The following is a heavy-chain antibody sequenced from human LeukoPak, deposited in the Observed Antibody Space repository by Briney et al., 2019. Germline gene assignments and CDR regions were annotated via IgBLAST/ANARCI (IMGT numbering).Heavy chain of an antibody. CDR3: ARRRVDNDFWSGYYYYGMDV. V-gene: IGHV4-59*08. J-gene: IGHJ6*02. CDR1: GGSISSYY. CDR2: IYYSGST. Sequence: SETLSLTCTVPGGSISSYYWSWIRQPPGKGLEWIGYIYYSGSTNYNPSLKSRVTISVDTSKNQFSLKLSSVTAADTAVYYCARRRVDNDFWSGYYYYGMDVWGQGTTVTVSS. D-gene: IGHD3-3*01.